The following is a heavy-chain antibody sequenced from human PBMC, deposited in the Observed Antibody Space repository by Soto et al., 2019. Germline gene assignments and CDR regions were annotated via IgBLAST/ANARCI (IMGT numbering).Heavy chain of an antibody. V-gene: IGHV5-10-1*01. CDR2: IDPSDSYT. CDR1: GYSFTSYW. J-gene: IGHJ5*02. Sequence: GESLKISCKGSGYSFTSYWISWVRQMPGKGLEWMGRIDPSDSYTNYSPSFHGHVTISADKSISTAYLQWSSLKASDTAMYYCARRYCSGGSCYFGLGGFDPWGQGTLVTVSS. D-gene: IGHD2-15*01. CDR3: ARRYCSGGSCYFGLGGFDP.